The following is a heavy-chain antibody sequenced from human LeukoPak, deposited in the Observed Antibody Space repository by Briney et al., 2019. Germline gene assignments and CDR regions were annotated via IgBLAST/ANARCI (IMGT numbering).Heavy chain of an antibody. J-gene: IGHJ5*02. CDR1: GGSISSSSYY. V-gene: IGHV4-39*01. CDR3: ARTQPGIVGATGANWFDP. D-gene: IGHD1-26*01. Sequence: SETLSLTCTVSGGSISSSSYYWGWIRQPPGKALEWIGSIYYSRSTYYNPSLKSRITISLDTSKNQFSLKQSCVTAAETAVYCCARTQPGIVGATGANWFDPWGQGTLVTVSS. CDR2: IYYSRST.